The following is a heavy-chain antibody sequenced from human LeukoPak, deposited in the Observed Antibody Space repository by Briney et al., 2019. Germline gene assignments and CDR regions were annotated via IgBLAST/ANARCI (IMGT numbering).Heavy chain of an antibody. CDR2: ISGSGGST. D-gene: IGHD5-18*01. V-gene: IGHV3-23*01. CDR1: GFAFSSYA. Sequence: PAGSLRLSCAASGFAFSSYAMSWVRQALGKGLEWVSDISGSGGSTYYADSVKGRFTISRDNSKNTLYLQMNSLRAEDTAVYYCARDAGYGYDRFDYWGQGTQVTVSS. J-gene: IGHJ4*02. CDR3: ARDAGYGYDRFDY.